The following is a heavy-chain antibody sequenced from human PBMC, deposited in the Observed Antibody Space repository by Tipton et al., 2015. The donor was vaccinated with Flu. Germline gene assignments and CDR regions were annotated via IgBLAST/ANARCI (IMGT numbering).Heavy chain of an antibody. CDR3: ARDQLAYCGGDCYSDY. Sequence: SLRLSCAASGFTFSSYEMNWVRQAPGKGLEWVPYISSSGSTIYYADSVKGRFTISRDNAKNSLYLQMNSLRAEDTAVYYCARDQLAYCGGDCYSDYWGQGTLVTVSS. J-gene: IGHJ4*02. CDR1: GFTFSSYE. CDR2: ISSSGSTI. V-gene: IGHV3-48*03. D-gene: IGHD2-21*02.